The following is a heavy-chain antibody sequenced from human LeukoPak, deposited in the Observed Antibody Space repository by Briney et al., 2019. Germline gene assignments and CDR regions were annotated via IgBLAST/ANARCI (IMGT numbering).Heavy chain of an antibody. Sequence: PSETLSLTCTVSGDSIRRAGYYWTWIRLRPGKGLEWIGYIHNNGNTYYNPSLGSRVTMSLDVSQNQFSLNLISLTADDTAVYFCARGSYFGDNYYKGTDHWGRGTLVIVSS. V-gene: IGHV4-31*03. CDR3: ARGSYFGDNYYKGTDH. CDR2: IHNNGNT. CDR1: GDSIRRAGYY. J-gene: IGHJ4*02. D-gene: IGHD3-10*01.